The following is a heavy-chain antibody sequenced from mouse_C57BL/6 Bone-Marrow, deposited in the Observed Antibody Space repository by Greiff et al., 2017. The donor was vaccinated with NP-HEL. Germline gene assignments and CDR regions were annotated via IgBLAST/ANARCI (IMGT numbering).Heavy chain of an antibody. J-gene: IGHJ2*01. CDR1: GYTFTDYE. CDR2: IDPETGGP. D-gene: IGHD2-4*01. CDR3: TTYYDYDY. V-gene: IGHV1-15*01. Sequence: VQLQQSGAELVRPGASVTLSCKASGYTFTDYEMHWVKQTPVHGLEWIGAIDPETGGPAYNQKFKGQAILTADKSSSTAYLELRSLTSEDSAVYYCTTYYDYDYWGQGTTLTVSS.